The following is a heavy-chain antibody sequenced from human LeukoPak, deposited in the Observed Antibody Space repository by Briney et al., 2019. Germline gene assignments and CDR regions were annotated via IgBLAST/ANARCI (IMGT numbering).Heavy chain of an antibody. CDR1: GFTFSSYW. D-gene: IGHD3-22*01. CDR3: AKARSTTMIVVVYYYYYYGMDV. V-gene: IGHV3-23*01. J-gene: IGHJ6*02. Sequence: GGSLRLSCAASGFTFSSYWMRWVRQAPGKGLEWVSAISGSGGSTYYADSVKGRFTISRDNSKNTLYLQMNSLRAEDTAVYYCAKARSTTMIVVVYYYYYYGMDVWGQGTTVTVSS. CDR2: ISGSGGST.